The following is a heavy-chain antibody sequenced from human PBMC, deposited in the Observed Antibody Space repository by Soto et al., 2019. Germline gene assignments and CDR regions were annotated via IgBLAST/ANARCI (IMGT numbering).Heavy chain of an antibody. CDR2: IYPGDSDT. J-gene: IGHJ6*02. Sequence: GESLKISCKGSGYSFTSYWIGWVRQMPGKGLEWMGIIYPGDSDTRYSPSFQGQVTISADKSISTAYLQWSSLKASDTAMYYCARAQWPYYYGMDVWGQGTTVTVSS. CDR3: ARAQWPYYYGMDV. D-gene: IGHD6-19*01. V-gene: IGHV5-51*01. CDR1: GYSFTSYW.